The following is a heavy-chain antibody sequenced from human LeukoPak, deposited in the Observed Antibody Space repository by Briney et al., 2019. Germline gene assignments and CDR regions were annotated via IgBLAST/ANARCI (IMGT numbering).Heavy chain of an antibody. CDR3: VVGGSPGY. V-gene: IGHV3-74*01. CDR1: GFTFSTNC. J-gene: IGHJ4*02. Sequence: AGGSLRLSWAAPGFTFSTNCMHWVRQAPRKGLVWVSRISTDGYTTDYADFVQGRFTASRDNTKNTWSLEMNSLRAEDTAVYYCVVGGSPGYWGQGTLVTVSS. CDR2: ISTDGYTT. D-gene: IGHD2-15*01.